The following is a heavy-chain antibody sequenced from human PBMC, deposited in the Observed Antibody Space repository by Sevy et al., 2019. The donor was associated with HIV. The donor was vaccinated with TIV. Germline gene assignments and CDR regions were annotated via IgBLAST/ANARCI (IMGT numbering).Heavy chain of an antibody. CDR2: IKSKSEGGTT. J-gene: IGHJ6*01. V-gene: IGHV3-15*01. D-gene: IGHD4-17*01. Sequence: GGSLRLSCVASGITFSNVWMSWVRQAPGKGLEWVGRIKSKSEGGTTDYAAPVKVRFTSSRDDSKNTLYLQMNSLQTEETAVYYCTKEAIDYEDPDFYHYGMDVWGQGTTVTVSS. CDR3: TKEAIDYEDPDFYHYGMDV. CDR1: GITFSNVW.